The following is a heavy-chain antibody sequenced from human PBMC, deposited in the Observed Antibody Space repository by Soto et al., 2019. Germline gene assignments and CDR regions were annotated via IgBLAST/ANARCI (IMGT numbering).Heavy chain of an antibody. J-gene: IGHJ4*02. CDR1: GFTFSSSF. Sequence: PGGSLRLSCVASGFTFSSSFMGWVRQAPGKGLEWVANINQDGGGTYYVDSVQGRFTISRDNAKDSLFLQMDRLRVEDTAVYYWARYCRSSGGYFFDYWGQGTPVTVSS. V-gene: IGHV3-7*03. D-gene: IGHD6-19*01. CDR2: INQDGGGT. CDR3: ARYCRSSGGYFFDY.